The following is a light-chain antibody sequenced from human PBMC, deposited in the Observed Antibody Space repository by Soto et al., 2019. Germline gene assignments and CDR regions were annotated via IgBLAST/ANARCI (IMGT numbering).Light chain of an antibody. CDR3: SSYAGSSNV. Sequence: QSAMTEPRSASGTPGQSVAISFTGTSIDVGGYNYVSWYQQHPGKAPKLMIYEVNKRPSGVPDRFSGSKSGNTASLTVSGPQAEDEADYLCSSYAGSSNVFGTGTKVT. J-gene: IGLJ1*01. V-gene: IGLV2-8*01. CDR1: SIDVGGYNY. CDR2: EVN.